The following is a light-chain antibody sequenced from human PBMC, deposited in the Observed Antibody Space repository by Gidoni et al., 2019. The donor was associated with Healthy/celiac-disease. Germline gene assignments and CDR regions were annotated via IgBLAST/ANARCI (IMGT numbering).Light chain of an antibody. V-gene: IGLV3-10*01. CDR3: YSTDISGTLSV. J-gene: IGLJ2*01. CDR1: ALPKKY. CDR2: EDN. Sequence: SYELTQPPSVSVSPGQTARITCSGDALPKKYAYWYQQKSGQAPVLVIYEDNKRHSGTPERFAGSSSGTMATLTISGAQVEDEGDYYCYSTDISGTLSVFGGGTKLTVL.